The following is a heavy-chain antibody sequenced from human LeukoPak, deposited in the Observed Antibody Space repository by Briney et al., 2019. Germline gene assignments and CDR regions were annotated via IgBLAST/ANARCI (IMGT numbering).Heavy chain of an antibody. CDR1: GFTFSSYG. D-gene: IGHD5-18*01. CDR3: AKERDTAMVTIDY. Sequence: GGSLRLSCAASGFTFSSYGMHWGRQAPGKGLEWVAFIRYDGSNKYYAHSVKGRFTISRGNSKNTLYLEMNSLRAEDTAVYYCAKERDTAMVTIDYWGQGTLVTVSS. J-gene: IGHJ4*02. V-gene: IGHV3-30*02. CDR2: IRYDGSNK.